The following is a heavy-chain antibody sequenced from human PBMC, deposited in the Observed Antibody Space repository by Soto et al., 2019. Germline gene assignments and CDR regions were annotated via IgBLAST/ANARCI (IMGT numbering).Heavy chain of an antibody. CDR1: GGSISSGGYY. CDR2: IYYSGST. D-gene: IGHD3-10*01. Sequence: LSLTCTVSGGSISSGGYYWSWIRQHPGKGLEWIGYIYYSGSTYYNPSLKSRVTISVDTSKNQFSLKLSSVTAADTAVYYCARSTRGAYYYGSGSYYYFDYWGQGTLVTVSS. CDR3: ARSTRGAYYYGSGSYYYFDY. J-gene: IGHJ4*02. V-gene: IGHV4-31*03.